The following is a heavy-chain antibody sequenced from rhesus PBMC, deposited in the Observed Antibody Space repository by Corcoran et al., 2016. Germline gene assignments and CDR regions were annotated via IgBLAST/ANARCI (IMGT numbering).Heavy chain of an antibody. D-gene: IGHD5-36*01. V-gene: IGHV4-165*01. CDR2: IGGIIGTT. Sequence: QVHLQESGPGLLTPSETLSLTCAVSGGAINGYFWHWIRQPPGKGLEWIGFIGGIIGTTDYNPSLKSRVTISKDTSKNQFFLKLSSVTAADTAVYYCAREDRRYTYGFDYWGQGVLVTVSS. J-gene: IGHJ4*01. CDR1: GGAINGYF. CDR3: AREDRRYTYGFDY.